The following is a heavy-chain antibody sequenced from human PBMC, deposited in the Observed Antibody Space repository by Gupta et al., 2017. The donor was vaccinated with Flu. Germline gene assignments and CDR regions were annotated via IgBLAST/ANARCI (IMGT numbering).Heavy chain of an antibody. V-gene: IGHV4-59*01. CDR2: IYYSGST. CDR1: GGSISSYY. J-gene: IGHJ4*02. Sequence: QVQLQESGPGLVKPSETLSLTCTVSGGSISSYYWSWIRQPPGKGLEWIGYIYYSGSTNYNPSLKSRVTISVDTSKNQFSLKLSSVTAADTAVYYCARASSGWYDYWGQGTLVTVSS. CDR3: ARASSGWYDY. D-gene: IGHD6-19*01.